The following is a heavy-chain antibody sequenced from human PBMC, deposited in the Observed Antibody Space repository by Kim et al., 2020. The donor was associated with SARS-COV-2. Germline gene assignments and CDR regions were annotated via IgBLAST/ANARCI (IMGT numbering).Heavy chain of an antibody. V-gene: IGHV4-31*03. J-gene: IGHJ4*02. CDR3: ARSTVTENFDY. CDR2: IYYSGST. Sequence: SETLSLTCTVSGGSISSGGYYWSWIRQHPGKGLEWIGYIYYSGSTYYNPSLKSRVTISVDTSKNQFSLKLSSVTAADTAVYYCARSTVTENFDYWGQGTLVTVSS. D-gene: IGHD4-17*01. CDR1: GGSISSGGYY.